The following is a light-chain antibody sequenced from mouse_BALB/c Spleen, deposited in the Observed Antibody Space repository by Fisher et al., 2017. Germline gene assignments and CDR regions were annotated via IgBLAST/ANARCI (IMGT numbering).Light chain of an antibody. V-gene: IGKV4-59*01. CDR2: DTS. CDR3: QQYSGYPLT. J-gene: IGKJ5*01. Sequence: IVLTQSPAIMSASPGEKVTMSCRASSSISYMHWYQQKPGTSPKRWIYDTSNLASGVPVRFSGSGSGTSYSLTISRMEAEDAATYYCQQYSGYPLTFGAGTKLELK. CDR1: SSISY.